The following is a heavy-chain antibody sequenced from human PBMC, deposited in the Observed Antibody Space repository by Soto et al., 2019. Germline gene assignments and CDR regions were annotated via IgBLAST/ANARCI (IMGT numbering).Heavy chain of an antibody. D-gene: IGHD3-22*01. Sequence: QVQLVQSGAEVKKPGASMKVSCKASGYTFTGYYMHWVRQAPGQGLEWMGWINPNSGGTNYAQKFQGRVTMTRDTYISTAYMELSRLRSDDTAVYYCARGGDDNYYDSSGYYYYYYGMDVWGQGTTVTVSS. CDR2: INPNSGGT. V-gene: IGHV1-2*02. CDR1: GYTFTGYY. CDR3: ARGGDDNYYDSSGYYYYYYGMDV. J-gene: IGHJ6*02.